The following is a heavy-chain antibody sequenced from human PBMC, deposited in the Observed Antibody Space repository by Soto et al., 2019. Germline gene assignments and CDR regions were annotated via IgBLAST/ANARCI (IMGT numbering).Heavy chain of an antibody. Sequence: GGSLRLSCTASGFTFDDFAMHWVRQVPGKGLEWVSGINWNTVNIAYADSVKGRFTISRDNGKNSLYPQMNSLKTEDTALYYCARGSHSDYGDYGYFEFWGQGALVTVSS. CDR3: ARGSHSDYGDYGYFEF. CDR1: GFTFDDFA. D-gene: IGHD4-17*01. V-gene: IGHV3-9*01. J-gene: IGHJ4*02. CDR2: INWNTVNI.